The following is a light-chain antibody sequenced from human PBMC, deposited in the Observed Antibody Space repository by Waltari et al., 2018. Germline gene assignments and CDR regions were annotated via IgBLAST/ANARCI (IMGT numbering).Light chain of an antibody. CDR1: QSISKY. V-gene: IGKV1-39*01. CDR3: QQSYNIPPT. CDR2: VAS. J-gene: IGKJ4*01. Sequence: DIQMTQSPSSLSASVGDGVTIPCRASQSISKYLYWYKQHPGKAPELLIYVASSSQSGVPSRFSGSRSGTDFTLTISSLQPEDFATYYCQQSYNIPPTFGGGTKVEIK.